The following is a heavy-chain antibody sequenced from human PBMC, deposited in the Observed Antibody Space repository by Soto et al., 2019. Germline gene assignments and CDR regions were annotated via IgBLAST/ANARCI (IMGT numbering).Heavy chain of an antibody. J-gene: IGHJ5*02. D-gene: IGHD2-21*01. Sequence: QVQLQESGPGLVKPSQTLSLTCTVSGGSISSGGYYWSWIRQHPGKGLEWIRYIYYNGSTYYNPSLKSRGTITEDTPMNQFSRKRSSVTDAHSAVYDCVGSVIPWGQGSLVTVSS. CDR3: VGSVIP. CDR2: IYYNGST. CDR1: GGSISSGGYY. V-gene: IGHV4-31*03.